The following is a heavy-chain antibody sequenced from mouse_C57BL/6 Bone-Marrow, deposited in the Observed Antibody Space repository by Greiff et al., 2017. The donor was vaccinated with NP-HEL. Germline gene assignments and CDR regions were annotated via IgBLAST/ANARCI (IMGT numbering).Heavy chain of an antibody. J-gene: IGHJ4*01. V-gene: IGHV2-2*01. CDR1: GFSLTSYG. Sequence: VQLQESGPGLVQPSQSLSITCTVSGFSLTSYGVHWVRQSPGKGLEWLGVIWSGGSTAYNAAFISSLSISKDNSKSQVFFKMNSLQADDTAIYYCASTTVVAYYAMDNGGQGTSVTVSA. CDR3: ASTTVVAYYAMDN. CDR2: IWSGGST. D-gene: IGHD1-1*01.